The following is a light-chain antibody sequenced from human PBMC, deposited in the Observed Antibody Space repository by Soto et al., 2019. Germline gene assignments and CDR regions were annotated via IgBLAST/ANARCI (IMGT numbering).Light chain of an antibody. CDR2: EVS. CDR1: SSDVGGYNY. V-gene: IGLV2-14*01. CDR3: SSYASSSTRV. J-gene: IGLJ3*02. Sequence: QSALTQPASVSGSPGQSITISCTGTSSDVGGYNYVSWYQQHPGKAPQLMIYEVSNRPSGVSNRFSGSKSGNTASLTISGRQAEDGADYYCSSYASSSTRVFGGGTTLTAL.